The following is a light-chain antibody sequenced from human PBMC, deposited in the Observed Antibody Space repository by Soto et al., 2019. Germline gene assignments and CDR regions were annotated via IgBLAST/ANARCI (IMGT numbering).Light chain of an antibody. CDR2: SAS. J-gene: IGKJ5*01. CDR3: PKCNNAPLS. V-gene: IGKV1-27*01. Sequence: DIQMTQSPSSLSASVGDRVTITCRASQDISVYLAWYQQKPGKGPKLLIYSASTLQSGVPSRFSGSGSGTDFTLTISSLQPEDVATYFCPKCNNAPLSFGQGTRLEIK. CDR1: QDISVY.